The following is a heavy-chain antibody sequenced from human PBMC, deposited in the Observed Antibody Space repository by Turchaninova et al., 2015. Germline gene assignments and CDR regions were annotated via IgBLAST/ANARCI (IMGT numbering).Heavy chain of an antibody. J-gene: IGHJ4*02. CDR2: STTGASTM. Sequence: QVQLQESGPGLVTPSETLSLSCAPSGFPFSSYYMSWIRQAPGKGLECISYSTTGASTMYYADSVKGRFTISRDNAQNSLYLQMNSLRVDDTAVYYCARHRGYCSGGTCYPYYFDYWGQGTLVTVSS. D-gene: IGHD2-15*01. CDR1: GFPFSSYY. CDR3: ARHRGYCSGGTCYPYYFDY. V-gene: IGHV3-11*04.